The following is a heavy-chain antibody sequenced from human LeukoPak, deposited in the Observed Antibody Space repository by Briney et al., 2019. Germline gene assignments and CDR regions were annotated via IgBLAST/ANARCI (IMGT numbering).Heavy chain of an antibody. J-gene: IGHJ4*02. V-gene: IGHV1-18*01. D-gene: IGHD6-13*01. Sequence: ASVKVSCKASGYTFTSYGISWVRQAPGQGLEWMGWISAYNGNTNYAQKFQGRVTMTTDTSTSTAYMELSSLRSEDTAVYYCAREGQQLVEDLVLDYWGQGTLVTVSS. CDR1: GYTFTSYG. CDR3: AREGQQLVEDLVLDY. CDR2: ISAYNGNT.